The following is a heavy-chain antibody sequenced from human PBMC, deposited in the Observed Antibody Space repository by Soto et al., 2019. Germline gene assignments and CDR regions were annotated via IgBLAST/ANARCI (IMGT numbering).Heavy chain of an antibody. CDR3: AKTEGDYYYYYGMDV. Sequence: PGGSLRLSCAASGFTFSIYGMYWVRQAPGKGLEWVAVMSYDGSKKSYADSVKGRFTISRDNSKNTLYLQMNSLRPEDTALYYYAKTEGDYYYYYGMDVWGQGTTVTVSS. D-gene: IGHD3-10*01. CDR2: MSYDGSKK. J-gene: IGHJ6*02. V-gene: IGHV3-30*18. CDR1: GFTFSIYG.